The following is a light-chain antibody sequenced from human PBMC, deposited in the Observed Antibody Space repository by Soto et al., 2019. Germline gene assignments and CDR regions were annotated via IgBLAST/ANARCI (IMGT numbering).Light chain of an antibody. J-gene: IGKJ1*01. CDR2: GAS. V-gene: IGKV3-20*01. CDR3: QQYARSPPWT. CDR1: QSVSSSY. Sequence: EIVLTQSPGTLSLSPGERATLSCRASQSVSSSYLAWYQQKPGQAPRLLIYGASSRATGIPDRFSGSGSGTAFTLTISRLEPEDFAVYYCQQYARSPPWTFGQGTKVVIK.